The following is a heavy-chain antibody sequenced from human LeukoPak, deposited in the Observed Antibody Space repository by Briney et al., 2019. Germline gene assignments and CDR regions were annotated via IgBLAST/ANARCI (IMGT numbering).Heavy chain of an antibody. J-gene: IGHJ3*02. Sequence: QSGGSLSLSCAPSGFTFNDHDMYWVRHAAGKGLECLSGINWNSDNIGYADSVEGRFTISRDDAKNSLFLQMNSLRAEDTALYYCARASYYYDTTGLGAVDIWGQGTLVTVSS. V-gene: IGHV3-9*01. CDR3: ARASYYYDTTGLGAVDI. D-gene: IGHD3-22*01. CDR2: INWNSDNI. CDR1: GFTFNDHD.